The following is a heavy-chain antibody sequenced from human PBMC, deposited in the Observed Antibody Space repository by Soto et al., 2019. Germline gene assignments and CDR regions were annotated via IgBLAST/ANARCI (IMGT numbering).Heavy chain of an antibody. CDR1: GSSISSGGDY. CDR3: ARAPATGPAWFDP. V-gene: IGHV4-31*02. CDR2: IYYSGST. Sequence: SVTKSLTKSLSGSSISSGGDYWRWIRLHPGKGLEWIGYIYYSGSTYYNPSLKSRVTISVDTSKNQFSLKLSSVTAADTAVYYCARAPATGPAWFDPRGQGTLVTVSS. D-gene: IGHD1-26*01. J-gene: IGHJ5*02.